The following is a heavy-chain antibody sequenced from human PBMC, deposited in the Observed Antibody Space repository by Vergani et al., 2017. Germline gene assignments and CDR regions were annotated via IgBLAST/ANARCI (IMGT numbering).Heavy chain of an antibody. CDR1: GFTFSSYD. J-gene: IGHJ4*02. V-gene: IGHV3-13*04. Sequence: EVQLVESGGGLVQPGGSLRLSCAASGFTFSSYDMHWVRQATGKGLEWVSAIGTAGDTYYPGSVKGRFTISRENAKNSLYLQMNSLRAGDTAVYYCARSPAAVCIDYWGQGTLVTVSS. CDR3: ARSPAAVCIDY. D-gene: IGHD2-2*01. CDR2: IGTAGDT.